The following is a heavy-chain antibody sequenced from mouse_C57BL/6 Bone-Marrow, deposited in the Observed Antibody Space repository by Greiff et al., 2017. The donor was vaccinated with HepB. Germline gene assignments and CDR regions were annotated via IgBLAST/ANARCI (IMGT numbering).Heavy chain of an antibody. J-gene: IGHJ2*01. CDR2: IYPRSGNT. CDR1: GYTFTSYG. Sequence: VQLQQSGAELARPGASVKLSCKASGYTFTSYGISRVKQRTGQGLEWIGEIYPRSGNTYYNEKFKGKATLTADKSSSTAYMELRSLTSEDSAVYFCARRGTGTGYYFDYWGQGTTLTVSS. V-gene: IGHV1-81*01. CDR3: ARRGTGTGYYFDY. D-gene: IGHD4-1*01.